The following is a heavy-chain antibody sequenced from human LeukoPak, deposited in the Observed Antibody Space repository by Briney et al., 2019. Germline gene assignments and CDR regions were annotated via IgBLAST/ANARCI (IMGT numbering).Heavy chain of an antibody. CDR2: ISYDESDK. J-gene: IGHJ6*02. CDR1: GFTFSNYD. CDR3: AKGVVAATNAAYYGMDV. Sequence: GRSLRLSCAASGFTFSNYDMHWVRQAPGKGLEWVAVISYDESDKYYADSVKGRFTISRDNSKNTLYLQMNSLRPEDTAVYYCAKGVVAATNAAYYGMDVWGQGTTVTVSS. D-gene: IGHD2-15*01. V-gene: IGHV3-30*18.